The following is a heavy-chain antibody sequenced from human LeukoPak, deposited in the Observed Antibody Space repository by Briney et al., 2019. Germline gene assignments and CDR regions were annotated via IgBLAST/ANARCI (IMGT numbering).Heavy chain of an antibody. V-gene: IGHV4-30-4*07. CDR1: GGSISSGGYS. Sequence: PSQTLSLTCAVSGGSISSGGYSWSWIRQPPGKGLEWIGYIYYSGSTYYNPSLKSRVTISVDTSKNQFSLKLSSVTAADTAVYYCARRRGGYCSGGSCYLGIFDYWGQGTLVTVSS. CDR3: ARRRGGYCSGGSCYLGIFDY. D-gene: IGHD2-15*01. CDR2: IYYSGST. J-gene: IGHJ4*02.